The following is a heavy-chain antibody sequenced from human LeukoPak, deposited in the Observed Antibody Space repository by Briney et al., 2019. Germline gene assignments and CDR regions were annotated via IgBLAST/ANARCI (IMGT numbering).Heavy chain of an antibody. V-gene: IGHV3-30-3*01. CDR3: ARVGMAAAGTSLDY. CDR2: ISYEGNNQ. Sequence: GRSLRLSCAASGFTFSTYAMHWVRQAPAKGLDWVAVISYEGNNQYYADSVKGRFTISRDNVKNTLYLQMNSLRAEDTAVYYCARVGMAAAGTSLDYWGQGTLVTVSS. CDR1: GFTFSTYA. D-gene: IGHD6-13*01. J-gene: IGHJ4*02.